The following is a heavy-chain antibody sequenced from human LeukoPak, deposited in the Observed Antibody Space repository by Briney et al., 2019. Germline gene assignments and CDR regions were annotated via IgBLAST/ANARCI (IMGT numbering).Heavy chain of an antibody. CDR1: GFTFSSYA. CDR2: ISGNGGTT. J-gene: IGHJ1*01. D-gene: IGHD3-10*01. CDR3: AKDDPASRGSWFLLH. V-gene: IGHV3-23*01. Sequence: GGSLRLSCAASGFTFSSYAMSWVRQAPGMGLEWVSGISGNGGTTYYADSVRGRLTISRDNSKNTLYLHMDSPRAEDTAIYYCAKDDPASRGSWFLLHWGQGTLVTVSS.